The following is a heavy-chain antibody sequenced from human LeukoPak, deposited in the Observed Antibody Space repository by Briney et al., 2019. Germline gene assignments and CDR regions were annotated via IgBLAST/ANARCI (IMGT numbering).Heavy chain of an antibody. Sequence: PSETLSLTCAVYGESFSGYYCSWIRQPPGKGLEWIGEINHSGSTNYNPSVKSRVTISVDTSKNQFSLKLSSVTAADTAVYYCARGTLSVDYGGHLRERNNYYYMDVWGKGTTVTVSS. CDR3: ARGTLSVDYGGHLRERNNYYYMDV. J-gene: IGHJ6*03. V-gene: IGHV4-34*01. CDR2: INHSGST. CDR1: GESFSGYY. D-gene: IGHD4-23*01.